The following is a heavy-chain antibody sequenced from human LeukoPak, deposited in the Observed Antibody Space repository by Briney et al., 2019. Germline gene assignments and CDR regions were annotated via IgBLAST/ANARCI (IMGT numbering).Heavy chain of an antibody. CDR1: GFTVSSTY. CDR3: ARGRYGDEVY. CDR2: IYSGGNT. J-gene: IGHJ4*02. V-gene: IGHV3-53*01. Sequence: GGSLRLSCAASGFTVSSTYMNWVRQAPGKGLEWVSVIYSGGNTYYADSVEGRFTISRDTSKNTLYLQMDSLRAEDTAVYYCARGRYGDEVYWGQGTLVTVSS. D-gene: IGHD4-17*01.